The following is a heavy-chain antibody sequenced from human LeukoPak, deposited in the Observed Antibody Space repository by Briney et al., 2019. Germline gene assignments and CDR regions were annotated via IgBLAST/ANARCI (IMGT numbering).Heavy chain of an antibody. CDR3: ARDPGLVEMATIFPREYFQH. Sequence: GGSLRLSCAASGFTFSSYAMHWVRQAPGKGLEWVAVISYDGSNKYYADSVKGRFTISRDNSKNTLYLQMNSLRAEDTAVYYCARDPGLVEMATIFPREYFQHWGQGTLVTVSS. CDR2: ISYDGSNK. V-gene: IGHV3-30-3*01. J-gene: IGHJ1*01. D-gene: IGHD5-24*01. CDR1: GFTFSSYA.